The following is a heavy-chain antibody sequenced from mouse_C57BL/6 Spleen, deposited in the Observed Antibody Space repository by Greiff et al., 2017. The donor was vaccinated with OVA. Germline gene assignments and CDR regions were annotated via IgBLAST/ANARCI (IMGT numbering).Heavy chain of an antibody. Sequence: EVKLVESGGGLVKPGGSLKLSCAASGFTFSSYAMSWVRQTPEKRLEWVATISDGGSYTYYPDNVKGRFTISRDNAKNNLYLQMSHLKSEDTAMYYCARGDWDNAMDYWGQGTSVTVSS. V-gene: IGHV5-4*03. J-gene: IGHJ4*01. CDR1: GFTFSSYA. D-gene: IGHD4-1*01. CDR2: ISDGGSYT. CDR3: ARGDWDNAMDY.